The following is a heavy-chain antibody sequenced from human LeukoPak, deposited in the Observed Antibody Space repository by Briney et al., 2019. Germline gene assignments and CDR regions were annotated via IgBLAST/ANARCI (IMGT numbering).Heavy chain of an antibody. CDR1: GGSISSSSYY. Sequence: SETLSLTCTVSGGSISSSSYYWGWIRQPPGKGLEWIGSIYYSGSTYYNPSLKSRVTISVDTSKNQFSLKVSSVTAADTGVYYCARPFGYGDYNWFDPWGQGTLVTVSS. D-gene: IGHD4-17*01. CDR2: IYYSGST. V-gene: IGHV4-39*07. CDR3: ARPFGYGDYNWFDP. J-gene: IGHJ5*02.